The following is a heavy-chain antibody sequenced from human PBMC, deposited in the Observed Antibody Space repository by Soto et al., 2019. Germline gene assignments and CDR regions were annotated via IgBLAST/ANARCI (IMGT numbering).Heavy chain of an antibody. J-gene: IGHJ4*02. CDR1: GYTFISYY. D-gene: IGHD4-17*01. V-gene: IGHV1-46*01. CDR3: ARRYGIDY. Sequence: WASVKVSCKASGYTFISYYIHWVRQAPGQGLEWMGIINPTGGSTTYAQKFQGRVTMTRDTSSSTVYMELSSLRSEDTAVYYCARRYGIDYWGQGTLVTVSS. CDR2: INPTGGST.